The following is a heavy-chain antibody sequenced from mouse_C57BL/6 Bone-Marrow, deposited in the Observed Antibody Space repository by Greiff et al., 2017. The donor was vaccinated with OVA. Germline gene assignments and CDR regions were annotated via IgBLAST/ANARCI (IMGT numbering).Heavy chain of an antibody. V-gene: IGHV1-81*01. CDR2: IYPRSGNT. J-gene: IGHJ3*01. Sequence: VQLQQSGAELARPGASVKLSCKASGYTFTSYGISWVKQRTGQGLEWIGEIYPRSGNTYYNEKFKGKATLTAEKSSSTAYMELRSLTSEDSAVYFCARKGDYYGREGFAYWGQGTLVTVSA. D-gene: IGHD1-1*01. CDR1: GYTFTSYG. CDR3: ARKGDYYGREGFAY.